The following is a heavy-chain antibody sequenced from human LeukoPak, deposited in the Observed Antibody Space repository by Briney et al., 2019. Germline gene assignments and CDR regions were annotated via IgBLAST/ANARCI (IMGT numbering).Heavy chain of an antibody. J-gene: IGHJ2*01. CDR2: IYTSGST. V-gene: IGHV4-4*07. CDR1: GGSISSYY. D-gene: IGHD5-18*01. CDR3: ARLSAPYSYGHFDL. Sequence: ETLSLTCTVSGGSISSYYWSWIRPPAGKGLEWIGRIYTSGSTNYNPSLKSRVTMSVDTSKNQFSLKLSSVTAADTAVYYCARLSAPYSYGHFDLWGRGTLVTVSS.